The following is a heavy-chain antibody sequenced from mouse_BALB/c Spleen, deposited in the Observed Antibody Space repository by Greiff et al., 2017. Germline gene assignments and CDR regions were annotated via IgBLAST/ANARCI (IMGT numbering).Heavy chain of an antibody. Sequence: VQLQQSGAELAKPGASVKMSCKASGYTFTSYWMHWVKQRPGQGLEWIGYINPSTGYTEYNQKFKDKATLTADKSSSTAYMQLSSLTSEDSAVYYCARSLLRSYYFDYWGQGTTLTVSS. J-gene: IGHJ2*01. V-gene: IGHV1-7*01. CDR3: ARSLLRSYYFDY. D-gene: IGHD1-1*01. CDR2: INPSTGYT. CDR1: GYTFTSYW.